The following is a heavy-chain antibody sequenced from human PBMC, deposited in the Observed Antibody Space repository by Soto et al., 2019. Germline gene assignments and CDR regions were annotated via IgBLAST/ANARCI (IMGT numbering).Heavy chain of an antibody. CDR1: GFTFSAYW. J-gene: IGHJ6*02. Sequence: EVQLVESGGGLVQPGGSLRLSCEASGFTFSAYWMGWVRQAPGTGLQWVATIKTDGSEKYYVDSVTGRFTISRDNDKNSLYLQLNTLRAEDTGVYYCARPVRGPPEDVWSQGTTVTVSS. V-gene: IGHV3-7*05. D-gene: IGHD3-16*01. CDR2: IKTDGSEK. CDR3: ARPVRGPPEDV.